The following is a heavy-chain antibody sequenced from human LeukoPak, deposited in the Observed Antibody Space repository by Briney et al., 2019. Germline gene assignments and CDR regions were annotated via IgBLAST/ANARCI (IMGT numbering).Heavy chain of an antibody. J-gene: IGHJ4*02. D-gene: IGHD1-26*01. V-gene: IGHV4-59*08. Sequence: SETLSLTCTVSGVPISRYYWSWIRQPPGKGLEWIGYIYYSGSTNYNPSLKSRVTISVDTSKNQFSLKLSSVTAADTAVYYCARRQYSGSYFDYWGQGTLVTVSS. CDR3: ARRQYSGSYFDY. CDR2: IYYSGST. CDR1: GVPISRYY.